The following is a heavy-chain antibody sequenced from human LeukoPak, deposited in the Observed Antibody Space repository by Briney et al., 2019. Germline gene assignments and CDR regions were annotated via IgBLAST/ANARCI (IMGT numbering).Heavy chain of an antibody. CDR2: ISGSGGST. CDR3: ASRSGHDSSGYREAFDI. V-gene: IGHV3-23*01. CDR1: GFTFGDYA. D-gene: IGHD3-22*01. J-gene: IGHJ3*02. Sequence: GGSLRLSCTASGFTFGDYAMSWFRQAPGKGLEWVSAISGSGGSTYYADSVKGRFTISRDNSKNTLYLQMNSLRAEDTAVYYCASRSGHDSSGYREAFDIWGQGTKVTVSS.